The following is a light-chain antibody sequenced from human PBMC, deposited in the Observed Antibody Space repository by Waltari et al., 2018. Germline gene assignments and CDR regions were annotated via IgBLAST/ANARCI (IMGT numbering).Light chain of an antibody. Sequence: DLQMTQSPSSVSASVGDGVTITCRASQDVSNWLAWYQQKPGKAPKFLIYAASSLQRGVPSRFSGSGSGTDFTLTISSLQPDDFATYYCQQANTFPYTFGQGTKVEIK. J-gene: IGKJ2*01. CDR1: QDVSNW. CDR2: AAS. V-gene: IGKV1-12*01. CDR3: QQANTFPYT.